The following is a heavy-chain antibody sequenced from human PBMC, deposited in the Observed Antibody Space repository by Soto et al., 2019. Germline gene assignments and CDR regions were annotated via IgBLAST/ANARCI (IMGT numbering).Heavy chain of an antibody. Sequence: SVTLSLTCAVSSGSISSSNWWSWVRQPPGKGLEWIGEIYHSGSTNYNPSLKSRVTISVDKSKNQFSLKLSSVTAADTAVYYCARYCSGGSCYPPGSYFDYWGQGTLVTVSS. CDR2: IYHSGST. CDR1: SGSISSSNW. J-gene: IGHJ4*02. D-gene: IGHD2-15*01. CDR3: ARYCSGGSCYPPGSYFDY. V-gene: IGHV4-4*02.